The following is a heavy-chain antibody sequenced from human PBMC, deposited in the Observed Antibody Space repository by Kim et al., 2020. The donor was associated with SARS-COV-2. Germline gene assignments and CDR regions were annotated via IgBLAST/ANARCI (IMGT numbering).Heavy chain of an antibody. V-gene: IGHV3-48*03. Sequence: GGSLRLSCAASGFPFGSYEMNWVRQAPGKGLEWVSYISGSGGRIYYADSIKGRFIISRDSAKNSLYLQMNSLRAEDTAVYYCARGERSSSWYTYGMDVWGQGTTVTVSS. J-gene: IGHJ6*02. CDR2: ISGSGGRI. CDR3: ARGERSSSWYTYGMDV. D-gene: IGHD6-13*01. CDR1: GFPFGSYE.